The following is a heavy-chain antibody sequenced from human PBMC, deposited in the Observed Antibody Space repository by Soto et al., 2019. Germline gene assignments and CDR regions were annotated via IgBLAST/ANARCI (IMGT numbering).Heavy chain of an antibody. CDR1: GFIPSNWP. CDR2: ISSSSSVI. CDR3: ARDLSWGSNWYYYMDV. Sequence: GGSLSPSCEPPGFIPSNWPLTWVRRPPGKGLEWVSYISSSSSVIDYADSVKGRFTVSRDNARNSLYLQMNSLRAEDTAVYYCARDLSWGSNWYYYMDVWGKGTTVTVSS. V-gene: IGHV3-48*01. J-gene: IGHJ6*03. D-gene: IGHD7-27*01.